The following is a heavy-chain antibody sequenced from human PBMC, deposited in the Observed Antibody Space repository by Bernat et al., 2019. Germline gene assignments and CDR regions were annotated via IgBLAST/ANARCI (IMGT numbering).Heavy chain of an antibody. V-gene: IGHV1-46*01. D-gene: IGHD2-15*01. Sequence: QVQLVQSGAEVKKPGASVKASCKASGYTFTSYYMHWVRQAPGQGLEWMGIINPSGGSTSYAQKFQGRVTMTRDTSTSTVYMELSSLRSEDTAVYYCARAPSILYCSGGSCYPWWGQGSLVTVSS. CDR3: ARAPSILYCSGGSCYPW. CDR1: GYTFTSYY. J-gene: IGHJ4*02. CDR2: INPSGGST.